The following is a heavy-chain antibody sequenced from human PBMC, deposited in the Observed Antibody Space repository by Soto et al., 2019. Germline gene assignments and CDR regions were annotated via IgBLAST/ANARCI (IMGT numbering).Heavy chain of an antibody. CDR1: GGSSSGYY. J-gene: IGHJ2*01. V-gene: IGHV4-34*01. CDR3: ARASGYSSSKGYFDL. CDR2: INHSGST. Sequence: SETLSLTCAVYGGSSSGYYWSWIRQPPGKGLEWIGEINHSGSTNYNPYLKSRVTISVDTSKNQFSLKLSSVTAADTAVYYCARASGYSSSKGYFDLWGRGTLVTVSS. D-gene: IGHD6-13*01.